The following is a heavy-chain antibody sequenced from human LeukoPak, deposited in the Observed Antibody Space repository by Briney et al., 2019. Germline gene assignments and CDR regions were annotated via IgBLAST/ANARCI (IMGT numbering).Heavy chain of an antibody. CDR1: GFTISSYW. J-gene: IGHJ4*02. V-gene: IGHV3-74*01. CDR2: INSDESST. Sequence: PGGSLRLSCAAPGFTISSYWMHWVRQAPGKGLVWVSRINSDESSTSYADSVKGRFTISRDNAKNTLYLQMNSLRAEDTAVYYCARSNYYFDNWGQGTLVTVSS. CDR3: ARSNYYFDN.